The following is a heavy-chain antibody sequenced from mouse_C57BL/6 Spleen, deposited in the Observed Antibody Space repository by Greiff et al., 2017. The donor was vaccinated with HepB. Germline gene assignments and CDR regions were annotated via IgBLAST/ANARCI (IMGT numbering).Heavy chain of an antibody. CDR1: GFNIKDDY. CDR2: IDPENGDT. CDR3: TLRQLRPFMDY. J-gene: IGHJ4*01. V-gene: IGHV14-4*01. Sequence: LVESGAELVRPGASVKLSCTASGFNIKDDYMHWVKQRPEQGLEWIGWIDPENGDTEYASKFQGKATITADTSSNTAYLQLSSLTSEDTAVYYCTLRQLRPFMDYWGQGTSVTVSS. D-gene: IGHD3-2*02.